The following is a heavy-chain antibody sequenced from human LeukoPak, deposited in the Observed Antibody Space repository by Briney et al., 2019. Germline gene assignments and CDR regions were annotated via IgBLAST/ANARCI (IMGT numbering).Heavy chain of an antibody. CDR2: ISSSSSYI. V-gene: IGHV3-21*01. Sequence: GGSLRLSCAASGFTFSSYSMNWVHQAPGKGLEWVSSISSSSSYIYYADSVKGRSTISRDNAKNSLYLQMNSLRAEDTAVYYCASGTTIAARPLGYWGQGTLVTVSA. J-gene: IGHJ4*02. D-gene: IGHD6-6*01. CDR3: ASGTTIAARPLGY. CDR1: GFTFSSYS.